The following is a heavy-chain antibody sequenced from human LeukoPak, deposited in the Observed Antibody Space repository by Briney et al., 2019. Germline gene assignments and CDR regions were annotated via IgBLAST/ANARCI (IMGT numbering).Heavy chain of an antibody. CDR3: AVSSVRGVMLDP. D-gene: IGHD3-10*02. CDR2: IVVGSGNT. J-gene: IGHJ5*02. CDR1: GFTFTSSA. V-gene: IGHV1-58*02. Sequence: GTSVKFSCKASGFTFTSSAMQWVRQARGQRLEWIGWIVVGSGNTNYAQKFQERVTITRDMSTSTAYMELSSLRSEDTAVYYCAVSSVRGVMLDPWGQGTLVTVSS.